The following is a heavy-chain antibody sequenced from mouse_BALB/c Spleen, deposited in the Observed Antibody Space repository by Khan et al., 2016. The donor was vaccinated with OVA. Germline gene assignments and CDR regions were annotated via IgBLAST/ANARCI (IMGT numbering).Heavy chain of an antibody. CDR1: GYTFTSYW. V-gene: IGHV1S81*02. J-gene: IGHJ2*01. CDR3: ARIKKIVATYFDY. CDR2: TNPTNGRT. D-gene: IGHD1-1*01. Sequence: QLQQSGAELVKAGASVKMSCKASGYTFTSYWMHWVKQRLGQGLEWFAETNPTNGRTYYNEKFKSKATLTVDKSSSTAYMLLSGPTFEDSAVYYCARIKKIVATYFDYWGQGTTLTVSS.